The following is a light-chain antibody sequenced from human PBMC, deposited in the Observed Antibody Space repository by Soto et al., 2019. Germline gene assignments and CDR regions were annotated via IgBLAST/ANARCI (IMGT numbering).Light chain of an antibody. CDR2: GAS. V-gene: IGKV3-20*01. CDR3: QQYGSSPPIT. CDR1: QCVSSTY. Sequence: EIVLTQSPGTLSLSPGERASLSCRASQCVSSTYLAWYQQKPGQAPRPLIYGASSRATGIPDRFSGSGSGTDFTLTISRLEPEDFAVYYCQQYGSSPPITFGQGTRLEIK. J-gene: IGKJ5*01.